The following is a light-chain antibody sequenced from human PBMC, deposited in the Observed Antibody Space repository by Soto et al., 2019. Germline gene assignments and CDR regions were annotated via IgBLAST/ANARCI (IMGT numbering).Light chain of an antibody. J-gene: IGKJ1*01. CDR3: QQSYSRPTR. CDR1: QTISRW. V-gene: IGKV1-39*01. CDR2: AAS. Sequence: THTPAALSGSRGARGTSTFRASQTISRWLAWYQQKPGKAPKLLIFAASSLQSGVPSRFSGSRSGPDLTLTIISLQPEDFTSYYCQQSYSRPTRFGQGTKVDI.